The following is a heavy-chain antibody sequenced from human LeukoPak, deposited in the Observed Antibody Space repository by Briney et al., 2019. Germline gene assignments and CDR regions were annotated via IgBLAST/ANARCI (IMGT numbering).Heavy chain of an antibody. Sequence: PSETLSLTCTVSGGSISSGDYYWSWIRQPPGKGLEWIGYIYYSGSTYYNPSLKSRVTISVDTSKNQFSLKLSSVTAADTAVYYCARDLRRAVAGYGQAGDLGYYYGMDVWGKGTTVTVSS. D-gene: IGHD6-19*01. CDR1: GGSISSGDYY. J-gene: IGHJ6*04. CDR3: ARDLRRAVAGYGQAGDLGYYYGMDV. CDR2: IYYSGST. V-gene: IGHV4-30-4*01.